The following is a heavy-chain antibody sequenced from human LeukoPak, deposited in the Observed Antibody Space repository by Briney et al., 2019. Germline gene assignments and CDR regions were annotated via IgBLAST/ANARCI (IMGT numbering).Heavy chain of an antibody. J-gene: IGHJ1*01. CDR3: ARAPQVFAAGTYFQH. Sequence: PSETLSLTCAVSGGSISSSNWWSWVRPPPGKGLEWIGEIYHSGSTNYNPSLKSRVTISVDKSKNQFSLKLSSVTAADTAVYYCARAPQVFAAGTYFQHWGQGTLVTVSS. CDR1: GGSISSSNW. V-gene: IGHV4-4*02. D-gene: IGHD6-13*01. CDR2: IYHSGST.